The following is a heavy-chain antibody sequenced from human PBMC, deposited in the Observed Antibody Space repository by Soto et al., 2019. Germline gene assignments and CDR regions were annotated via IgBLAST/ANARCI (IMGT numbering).Heavy chain of an antibody. J-gene: IGHJ3*02. CDR1: GYTFTSYG. CDR2: ISAYNGNT. D-gene: IGHD3-22*01. V-gene: IGHV1-18*04. CDR3: ARERYYDSSGYRDAFDI. Sequence: QVQLVQSGAEVKKPGASVQVSCKASGYTFTSYGISWVRQAPGQGLEWMGWISAYNGNTNYAQKLQGRVTMTTDTSTSTAYMELRSLRSDDTAVYYCARERYYDSSGYRDAFDIWGQGTMVTVSS.